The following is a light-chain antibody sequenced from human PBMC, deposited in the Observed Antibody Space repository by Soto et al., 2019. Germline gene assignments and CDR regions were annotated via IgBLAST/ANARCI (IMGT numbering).Light chain of an antibody. CDR2: EVN. Sequence: QSALTQPASVSGSPGQSITISCTGTISDVGSHNLVSWYQQHPDKAPKLIIYEVNERPSGVSSRFSGSKSGYTASLPVSGLQPDDEADYHCCSFAGTNPFPFVFGTGTKVTVL. CDR1: ISDVGSHNL. J-gene: IGLJ1*01. V-gene: IGLV2-23*02. CDR3: CSFAGTNPFPFV.